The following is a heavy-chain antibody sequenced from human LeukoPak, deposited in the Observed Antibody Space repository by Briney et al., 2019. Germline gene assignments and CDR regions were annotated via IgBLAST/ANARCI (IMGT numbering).Heavy chain of an antibody. D-gene: IGHD4-17*01. CDR3: AKSHPAVTTTDWYFDL. V-gene: IGHV4-59*01. Sequence: MTSETLSLTCTVSHDSFTSDYWSWIRQSPGKGLEWIGYISYSGETKYSPSLKRRVTISGDRSKNKFSLKMTSVTAADTAVYFCAKSHPAVTTTDWYFDLWGRGTLVTVSS. CDR1: HDSFTSDY. J-gene: IGHJ2*01. CDR2: ISYSGET.